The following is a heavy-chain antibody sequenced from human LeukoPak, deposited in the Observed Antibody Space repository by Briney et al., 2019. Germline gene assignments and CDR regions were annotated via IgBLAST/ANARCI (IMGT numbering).Heavy chain of an antibody. CDR1: GFTFSSYW. CDR3: VSFYETY. Sequence: GGSLRLSCAASGFTFSSYWMSWVRQAPGKGLEWVANIKQDGSGKYYVDSVKGRFTISRDNAKNTVYLQMNNLRAEDTAVYYCVSFYETYWGRGTLVTVSS. CDR2: IKQDGSGK. V-gene: IGHV3-7*01. J-gene: IGHJ4*02. D-gene: IGHD2-2*01.